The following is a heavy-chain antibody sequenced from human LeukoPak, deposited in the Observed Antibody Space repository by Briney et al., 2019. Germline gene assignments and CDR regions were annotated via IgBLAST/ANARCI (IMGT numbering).Heavy chain of an antibody. D-gene: IGHD2-15*01. J-gene: IGHJ4*02. Sequence: SETLSLTCTVSGGSISSYYWSWIRQPPGKGLEWIGYIYYSGTTNYNPSLKSRVTISVDTSKKQFSLKLSSVTAADTAVYYCARATVAATTIDYWGQGTLVTASS. CDR2: IYYSGTT. V-gene: IGHV4-59*01. CDR1: GGSISSYY. CDR3: ARATVAATTIDY.